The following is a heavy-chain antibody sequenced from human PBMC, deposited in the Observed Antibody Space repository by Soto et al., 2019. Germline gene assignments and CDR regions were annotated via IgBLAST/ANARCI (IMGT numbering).Heavy chain of an antibody. V-gene: IGHV3-30*18. D-gene: IGHD4-17*01. CDR2: ISYDGSDK. Sequence: QVQLVESGGGVVQPGRSLRLSCVASGFTFSSYGMHWVRQAPGKGLEWVAVISYDGSDKYYAESGKGRFTISRDNSKNTLYLQMDSLRAEDTAVYYCAKSHYGDYHHYWGQGTLVTVSS. J-gene: IGHJ4*02. CDR1: GFTFSSYG. CDR3: AKSHYGDYHHY.